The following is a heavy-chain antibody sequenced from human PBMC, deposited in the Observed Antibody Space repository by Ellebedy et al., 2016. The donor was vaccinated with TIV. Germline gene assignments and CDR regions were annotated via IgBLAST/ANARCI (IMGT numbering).Heavy chain of an antibody. D-gene: IGHD5-24*01. Sequence: GESLKISCTASGFTFSTYSMNWVRQAPGQGLAWVAYISSTSGSVYYADSVMGRFTISRDTAKNSLYLQMSSLRDEDTAVYYCARGQRWPPSGYFDYWGQGTLVTVSS. CDR3: ARGQRWPPSGYFDY. J-gene: IGHJ4*02. CDR2: ISSTSGSV. V-gene: IGHV3-48*02. CDR1: GFTFSTYS.